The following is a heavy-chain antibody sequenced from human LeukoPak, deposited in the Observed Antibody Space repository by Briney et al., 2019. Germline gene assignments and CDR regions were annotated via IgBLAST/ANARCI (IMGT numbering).Heavy chain of an antibody. CDR3: ARDKFEASGYYYY. Sequence: GGSLRLSCAASGFTFSDYHMTWIRQAPGKGLEWVSYISGSSIYTRYADSVKGRFTISRDNAKNSLYLQMNSLRAEDTAVYYCARDKFEASGYYYYWGQGTLVTVSS. J-gene: IGHJ4*02. D-gene: IGHD3-22*01. CDR2: ISGSSIYT. CDR1: GFTFSDYH. V-gene: IGHV3-11*06.